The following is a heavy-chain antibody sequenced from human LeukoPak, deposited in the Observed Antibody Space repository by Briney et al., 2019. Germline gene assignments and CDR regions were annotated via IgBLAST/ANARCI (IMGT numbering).Heavy chain of an antibody. CDR1: GFNFSSYA. V-gene: IGHV3-23*01. CDR3: AKDRSSSTSCSNY. D-gene: IGHD2-2*01. J-gene: IGHJ4*02. CDR2: VTGPSSNT. Sequence: GGSLRLSCAASGFNFSSYAMTWVRQAPGKGLEWVSGVTGPSSNTYYADSVKGRFTISRDNSKNMLYLEMNSLRVEDTAIYYCAKDRSSSTSCSNYWGRGTLVTVSS.